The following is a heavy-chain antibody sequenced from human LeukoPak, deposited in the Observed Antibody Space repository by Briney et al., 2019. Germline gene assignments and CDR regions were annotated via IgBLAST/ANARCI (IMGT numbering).Heavy chain of an antibody. V-gene: IGHV3-48*01. Sequence: GGSLRLSRAASGFTFSSYSMNWVRQAPGKGLEWVSYIGSFSSTIYYADSVKGRFTISRDNAKHSLYLLMNSLRAEDTAVYYCAREGLKLRYFDWSYYFDYWGQGTLVTVSS. J-gene: IGHJ4*02. CDR3: AREGLKLRYFDWSYYFDY. D-gene: IGHD3-9*01. CDR1: GFTFSSYS. CDR2: IGSFSSTI.